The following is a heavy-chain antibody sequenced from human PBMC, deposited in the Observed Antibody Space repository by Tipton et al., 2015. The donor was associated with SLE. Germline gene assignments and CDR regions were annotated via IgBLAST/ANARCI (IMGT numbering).Heavy chain of an antibody. J-gene: IGHJ6*03. Sequence: QLVQSGAEVKKPGASVKVSCKASGYTFTGYYMHWVRQVPGQGLEWMGWINPNSGGTNYAQKFQGRVTMTRDTSISTAYMELSRLRSDDTAVYYCARVDDFWNGYYYMDVWGKGTTVTVSS. D-gene: IGHD3-3*01. CDR2: INPNSGGT. V-gene: IGHV1-2*02. CDR3: ARVDDFWNGYYYMDV. CDR1: GYTFTGYY.